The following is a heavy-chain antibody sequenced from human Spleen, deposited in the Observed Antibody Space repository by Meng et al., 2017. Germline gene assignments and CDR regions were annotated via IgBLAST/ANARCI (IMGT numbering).Heavy chain of an antibody. CDR1: GGSFSCYY. Sequence: QWQLQQWGAGLWKPSETLSPTCAVYGGSFSCYYWSWIRQPPGKGLEWIGEINHSGSTNYHPSLKSRVTISVDTSKNQFSLKLSSVTAADTAVYYCARGRGIYSYWGQGTLVTVSS. J-gene: IGHJ4*02. CDR3: ARGRGIYSY. D-gene: IGHD3-16*01. CDR2: INHSGST. V-gene: IGHV4-34*01.